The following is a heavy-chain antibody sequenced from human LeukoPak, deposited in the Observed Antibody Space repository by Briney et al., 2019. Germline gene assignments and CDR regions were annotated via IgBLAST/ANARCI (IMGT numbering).Heavy chain of an antibody. J-gene: IGHJ4*02. V-gene: IGHV3-53*01. CDR1: GFTVSNNY. CDR3: ARSWYYYDSSGYYFY. Sequence: GGSLRLSCAASGFTVSNNYMSWVRQAPGKGLEWVSVLYTGGSTYYADSVKGRFTISRDNAKNSLYLQMNSLRAEDTAVYYCARSWYYYDSSGYYFYWGQGTLVTVSS. D-gene: IGHD3-22*01. CDR2: LYTGGST.